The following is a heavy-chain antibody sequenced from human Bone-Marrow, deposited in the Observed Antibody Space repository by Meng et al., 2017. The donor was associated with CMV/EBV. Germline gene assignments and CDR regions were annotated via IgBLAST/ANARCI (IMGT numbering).Heavy chain of an antibody. CDR3: ARDRGYWYFDP. CDR1: GFTFSSYA. Sequence: GGSLRLSCAASGFTFSSYAMSWVRQAPGKGLEWVSVIYSGGSSTYYADSVKGRFTTSRDNSKNTLYLQMNSRRADDTAVYYCARDRGYWYFDPWGQGTLVTVSS. J-gene: IGHJ5*02. V-gene: IGHV3-23*03. CDR2: IYSGGSST. D-gene: IGHD2-8*02.